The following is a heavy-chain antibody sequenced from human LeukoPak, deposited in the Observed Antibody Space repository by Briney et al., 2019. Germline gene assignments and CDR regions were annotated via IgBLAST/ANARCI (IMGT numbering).Heavy chain of an antibody. CDR3: AKGLGNYYGSGSPHQFDY. CDR1: GYTFTGYY. Sequence: ASVKVSCKASGYTFTGYYMHWVRQAPGQGLEWMGWINPNSGGTNYAQKFQGWVTMTRDTSISTAYMELSRLRSDDTAVYYCAKGLGNYYGSGSPHQFDYWGQGTLVTVSS. V-gene: IGHV1-2*04. CDR2: INPNSGGT. J-gene: IGHJ4*02. D-gene: IGHD3-10*01.